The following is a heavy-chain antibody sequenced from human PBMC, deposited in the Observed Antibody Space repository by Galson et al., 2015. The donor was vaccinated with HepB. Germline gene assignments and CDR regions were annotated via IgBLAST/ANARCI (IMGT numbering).Heavy chain of an antibody. V-gene: IGHV3-21*01. CDR3: ATLLIAAAGTYDY. CDR2: ISSSSSYI. D-gene: IGHD6-13*01. J-gene: IGHJ4*02. Sequence: SLRLSCAASGFTFSSYSMNWVRQAPGKGLEWVSSISSSSSYIYYADSVKGRFTISRDNAMNSLYLQMNSLRAEDTAVYYCATLLIAAAGTYDYWGQGTLVTVSS. CDR1: GFTFSSYS.